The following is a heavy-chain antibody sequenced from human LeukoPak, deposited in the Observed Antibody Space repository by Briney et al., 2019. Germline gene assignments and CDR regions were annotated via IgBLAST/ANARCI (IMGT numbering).Heavy chain of an antibody. CDR2: IYHSGTT. CDR1: GGSVSSSNW. J-gene: IGHJ4*02. V-gene: IGHV4-4*02. Sequence: SETLSLTCAVSGGSVSSSNWWSWVRQPPGKGLEWIGEIYHSGTTNYNPSLKSRVTISVDKSKNQFSLTLTSVTAADTAVYCATSFDYSSSFRPPGYWGQGTLVTVSS. D-gene: IGHD6-6*01. CDR3: TSFDYSSSFRPPGY.